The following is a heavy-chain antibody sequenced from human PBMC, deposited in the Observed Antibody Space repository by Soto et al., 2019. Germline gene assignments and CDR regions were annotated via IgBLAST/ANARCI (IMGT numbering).Heavy chain of an antibody. V-gene: IGHV1-8*01. D-gene: IGHD2-15*01. CDR1: GYTFTNSD. Sequence: QVQLVQSGAEVKKPGASVKVSCKASGYTFTNSDINWVRQAPGQGLEWMGWMNPDSGHAAYAQKFQGRVTLTTSTSTSTVYMEMRSRGSEDTAVYYCARRPHCSGGICYYGLDHWGQGTLVTVSS. CDR2: MNPDSGHA. CDR3: ARRPHCSGGICYYGLDH. J-gene: IGHJ5*02.